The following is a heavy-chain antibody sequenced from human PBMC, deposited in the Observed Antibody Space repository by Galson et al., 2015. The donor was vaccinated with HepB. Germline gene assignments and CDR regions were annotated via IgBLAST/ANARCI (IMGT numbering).Heavy chain of an antibody. Sequence: SLRLSCAASGFTFSDYAMSWVRQAPGKGLEWVSAISGSGGSTYYADSVKGRFTISRNNSKNTLYLQMNSLRAEDTAVYYCAKEPHGWLQFNLDYWGQGTLVTVSS. D-gene: IGHD5-24*01. CDR2: ISGSGGST. CDR1: GFTFSDYA. J-gene: IGHJ4*02. CDR3: AKEPHGWLQFNLDY. V-gene: IGHV3-23*01.